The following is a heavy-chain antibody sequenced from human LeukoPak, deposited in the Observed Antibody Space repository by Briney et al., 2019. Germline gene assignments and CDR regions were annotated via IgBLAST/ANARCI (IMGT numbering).Heavy chain of an antibody. V-gene: IGHV3-11*01. D-gene: IGHD6-19*01. CDR1: GFTFSDYY. Sequence: PGGSLRLSCAASGFTFSDYYMSWIRQAPGKGLEWVSYISSSGSTIYYADSVKGRFTISRDNSKNTLYLQMNSLRAEDTAVYYCAKEDSGWHFDYWGQGTLVTVSS. CDR2: ISSSGSTI. J-gene: IGHJ4*02. CDR3: AKEDSGWHFDY.